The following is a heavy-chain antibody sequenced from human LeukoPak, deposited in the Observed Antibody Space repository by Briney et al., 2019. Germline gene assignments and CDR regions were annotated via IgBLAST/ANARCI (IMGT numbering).Heavy chain of an antibody. J-gene: IGHJ3*02. CDR3: AIFVGVSYYYDSSGYFSDAFDI. CDR1: GYTFTGYY. Sequence: ASVKVSCKASGYTFTGYYMHWVRQAPGQGLEWMGWINPNSGGTNYAQKFQGRVTMTRDTSISTAYMELSRLRSDDTAVYYCAIFVGVSYYYDSSGYFSDAFDIWGQGTMVTVSS. CDR2: INPNSGGT. D-gene: IGHD3-22*01. V-gene: IGHV1-2*02.